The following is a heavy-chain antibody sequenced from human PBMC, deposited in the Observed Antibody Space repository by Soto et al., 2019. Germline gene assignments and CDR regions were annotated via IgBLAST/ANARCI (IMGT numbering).Heavy chain of an antibody. D-gene: IGHD3-9*01. CDR2: ISGSGGST. J-gene: IGHJ4*02. CDR1: GCAFRNYG. CDR3: AKDTFDVPPGFDY. V-gene: IGHV3-23*01. Sequence: EVQLLGSGGGLVHPGGSLRLSCAASGCAFRNYGMSWVRQAPGKGLKWVSTISGSGGSTYYADSVKGRFTISRDNSKNTLYLQMNSLRAEDTAIYYCAKDTFDVPPGFDYWGQGTLVTVSS.